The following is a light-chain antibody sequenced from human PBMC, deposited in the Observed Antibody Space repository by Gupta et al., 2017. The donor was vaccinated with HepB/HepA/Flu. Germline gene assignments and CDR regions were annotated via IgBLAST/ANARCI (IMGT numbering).Light chain of an antibody. Sequence: QSALTQPASVSGSPGQSITIPCTRTSTDVGTYNSVSWYQQQPGKAPKLMIFDVSNRPSGVSDRFSGSKSGNTASLTISGLQAEDEADYYCSSYTSTITVVFGGGTRLTVL. CDR3: SSYTSTITVV. V-gene: IGLV2-14*03. CDR2: DVS. CDR1: STDVGTYNS. J-gene: IGLJ2*01.